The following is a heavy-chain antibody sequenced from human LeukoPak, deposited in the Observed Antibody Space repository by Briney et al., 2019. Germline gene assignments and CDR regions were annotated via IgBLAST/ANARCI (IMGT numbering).Heavy chain of an antibody. CDR1: GFTFSSYA. J-gene: IGHJ4*02. CDR3: AREYTIFGVVIIRGLFDY. D-gene: IGHD3-3*01. V-gene: IGHV3-30-3*01. CDR2: ISYDGSNK. Sequence: GGSLRLSCAASGFTFSSYAMHWVRQAPGKGLEWVAVISYDGSNKYYADSVKGRFTISRDNSKNTLYLQMNSLRAEDTAVYYCAREYTIFGVVIIRGLFDYWGQGTLVTVSS.